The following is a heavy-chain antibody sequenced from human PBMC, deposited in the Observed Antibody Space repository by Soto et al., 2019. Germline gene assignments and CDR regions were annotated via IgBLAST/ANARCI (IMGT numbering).Heavy chain of an antibody. V-gene: IGHV4-59*08. Sequence: SETLSLTWTVAGGSISSYYWSWIRQPPGKGLEWIGYIYYSGSTNYNPSLKSRVTISVDTSKNQFSLKLSSVTAADTAVYYCARFYGDYGVDYWGQGTLVTVSS. CDR3: ARFYGDYGVDY. CDR1: GGSISSYY. J-gene: IGHJ4*02. D-gene: IGHD4-17*01. CDR2: IYYSGST.